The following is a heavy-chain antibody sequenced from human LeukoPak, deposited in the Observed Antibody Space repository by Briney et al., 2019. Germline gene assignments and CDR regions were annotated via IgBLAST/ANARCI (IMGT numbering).Heavy chain of an antibody. D-gene: IGHD3-10*01. Sequence: ASVKVSCKASGYTFTGYYLHWVRQAPGQGLEWMGWINPNSGGTNYAQKFQGRVTMTRDTSISTAYMELSRLRSDDTAVYYCARAHTGSFTAGIDCWGQGTLVTVSS. CDR1: GYTFTGYY. V-gene: IGHV1-2*02. CDR2: INPNSGGT. CDR3: ARAHTGSFTAGIDC. J-gene: IGHJ4*02.